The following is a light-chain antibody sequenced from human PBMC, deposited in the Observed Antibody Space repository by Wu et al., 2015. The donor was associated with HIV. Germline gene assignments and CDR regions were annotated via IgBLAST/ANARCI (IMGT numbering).Light chain of an antibody. CDR2: KAS. CDR1: QSISSW. CDR3: QQYNSYPYS. J-gene: IGKJ2*03. Sequence: DIQMTQSPSTLSASVGDRVTITCRASQSISSWLAWYQQKPGKAPKLLIYKASSLESGVPSRFSGSGSGTEFTLTISSLQPDDFTTYYCQQYNSYPYSFGQGTKLEIK. V-gene: IGKV1-5*03.